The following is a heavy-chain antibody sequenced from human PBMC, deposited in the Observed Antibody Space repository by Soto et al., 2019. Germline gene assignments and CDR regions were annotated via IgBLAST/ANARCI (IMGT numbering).Heavy chain of an antibody. CDR1: GYAFTSYG. CDR3: VLSHKGKDTVLTRYAFDI. D-gene: IGHD4-17*01. Sequence: QVQLVQSGAEVKKPGASVKVSCKASGYAFTSYGITWVRQAPGQVLEWMGWISVYNGNTNYAPKLQGRVTMTTDTSTSTAYLERRSMRSGDPAVYYCVLSHKGKDTVLTRYAFDIWGQGTMVTVPS. V-gene: IGHV1-18*04. CDR2: ISVYNGNT. J-gene: IGHJ3*02.